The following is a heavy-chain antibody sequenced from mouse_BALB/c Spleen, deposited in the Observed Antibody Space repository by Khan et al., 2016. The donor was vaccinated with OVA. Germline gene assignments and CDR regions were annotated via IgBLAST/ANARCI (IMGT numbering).Heavy chain of an antibody. CDR2: IGSDSSTN. CDR3: ASSLYWSWFDS. V-gene: IGHV5-17*02. Sequence: EVELVESGGGLVQPGGSRKLSCTASGFTFGSFGMHWVRQAPEKGLEWVAYIGSDSSTNYYADTEKGRFTISRDNPKNTVHLQLSRLRAEDTAMYYCASSLYWSWFDSWGQGTLVTVSA. CDR1: GFTFGSFG. J-gene: IGHJ3*01. D-gene: IGHD1-1*01.